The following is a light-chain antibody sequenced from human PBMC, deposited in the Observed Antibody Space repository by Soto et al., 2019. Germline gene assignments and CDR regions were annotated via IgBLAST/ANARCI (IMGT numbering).Light chain of an antibody. J-gene: IGLJ2*01. CDR3: ATWDDSLNALV. V-gene: IGLV1-44*01. CDR1: SSNIGSNT. Sequence: QSVLTQPPSASETPGQRVTISCSGSSSNIGSNTVSWYQQVPRTAPKLLIYSNNQRPSRVPDRFSGSKSGTSASLAISGLQSEDEADYYCATWDDSLNALVFGGGTKVTVL. CDR2: SNN.